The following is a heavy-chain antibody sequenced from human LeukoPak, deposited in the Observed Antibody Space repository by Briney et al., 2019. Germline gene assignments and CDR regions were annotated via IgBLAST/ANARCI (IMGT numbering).Heavy chain of an antibody. D-gene: IGHD2-21*01. J-gene: IGHJ5*02. Sequence: ASVKVSCKASGYTFTGYYMHGVRQAPGQGLEWMGWINPNSGGTNYAQKFQGRVTMTRDTSISTAYMELSRLRSDDTAVYYCARVLNSGNWFDPWGQGTLVTVSS. CDR3: ARVLNSGNWFDP. V-gene: IGHV1-2*02. CDR1: GYTFTGYY. CDR2: INPNSGGT.